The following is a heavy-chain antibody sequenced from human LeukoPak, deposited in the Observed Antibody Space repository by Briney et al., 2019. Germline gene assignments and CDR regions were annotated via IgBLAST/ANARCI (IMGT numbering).Heavy chain of an antibody. J-gene: IGHJ4*02. D-gene: IGHD3-3*01. CDR2: ISAYNGNT. CDR3: ARDLGTIFGVVTPFDY. CDR1: GYTFTSYG. Sequence: GASVKVSCKASGYTFTSYGISWVRQAPGQGLEWMGWISAYNGNTNYARKLQGRVTMTTDTSTSTAYMELRSLRSDDTAVYYCARDLGTIFGVVTPFDYWGQGTLVTVSS. V-gene: IGHV1-18*01.